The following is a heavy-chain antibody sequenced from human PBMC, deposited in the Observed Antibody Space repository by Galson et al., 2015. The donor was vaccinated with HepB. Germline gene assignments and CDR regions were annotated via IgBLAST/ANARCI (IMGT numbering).Heavy chain of an antibody. V-gene: IGHV3-30*03. CDR3: ARGGRYDTHWYFDL. Sequence: SLRLSCAASRFTFSSYGMHWVRQAPGKGLEWVAVISYDGSDKYYADSVKGRFTISRDNSKNTLYLQMDSLRTEDTAVYSCARGGRYDTHWYFDLWGRGTLVTVSS. D-gene: IGHD3-22*01. CDR2: ISYDGSDK. J-gene: IGHJ2*01. CDR1: RFTFSSYG.